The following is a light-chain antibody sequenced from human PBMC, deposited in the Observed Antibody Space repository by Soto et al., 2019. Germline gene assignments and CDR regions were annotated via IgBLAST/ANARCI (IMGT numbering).Light chain of an antibody. J-gene: IGLJ3*02. CDR1: SSDIGSYNR. V-gene: IGLV2-18*01. CDR3: AVWDDSLNGWV. CDR2: EVN. Sequence: QSALTQPASVSGSPGQSITISCTGSSSDIGSYNRVSWYQQPPGTAPKLIIYEVNNRPSGVPDRFSGSKSGTSASLAISGLQSEDEAEYYCAVWDDSLNGWVFGGGTKLTVL.